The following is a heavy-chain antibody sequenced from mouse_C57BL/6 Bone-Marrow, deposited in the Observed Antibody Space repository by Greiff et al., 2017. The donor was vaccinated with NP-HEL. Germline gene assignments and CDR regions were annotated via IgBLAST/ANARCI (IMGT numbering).Heavy chain of an antibody. CDR2: INPGGGGT. CDR1: GYAFTNYL. Sequence: VQLQQSGAELVRPGTSVKVSCKASGYAFTNYLIEWVKQRPGQGLEWIGVINPGGGGTNYNEKFKGKATLTADKSSSTAYMQLSSLTSEDSAVYFCARKSYSNEDYFDYWGQGTTLTVSS. V-gene: IGHV1-54*01. CDR3: ARKSYSNEDYFDY. J-gene: IGHJ2*01. D-gene: IGHD2-5*01.